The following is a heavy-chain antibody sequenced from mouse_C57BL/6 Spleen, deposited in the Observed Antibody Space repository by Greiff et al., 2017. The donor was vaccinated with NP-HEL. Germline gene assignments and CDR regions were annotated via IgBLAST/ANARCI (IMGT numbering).Heavy chain of an antibody. V-gene: IGHV5-9*01. Sequence: EVKVVESGGGLVKPGGSLKLSCAASGFTFSSYTMSWVRQTPEKRLEWVATISGGGGNTYYPDSVKGRFTLSRDNAKNTLYLQMSSLRSEDTALYYCARRGDDDDYYAMDYWGQGTSVTVSS. J-gene: IGHJ4*01. CDR1: GFTFSSYT. CDR3: ARRGDDDDYYAMDY. CDR2: ISGGGGNT. D-gene: IGHD2-4*01.